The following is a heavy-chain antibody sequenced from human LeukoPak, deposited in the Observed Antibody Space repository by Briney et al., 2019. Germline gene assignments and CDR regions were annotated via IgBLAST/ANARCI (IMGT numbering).Heavy chain of an antibody. Sequence: ASVKVSCKASGYTFTGYYMHWVRQAPGQGLEWMGWINPNSGGTNYAQKFQGRVTMTRDTSIGTAYMELSRLRSDDTAVYYCARGPIVVVPAEHYYFDYWGQGTLVTVSS. CDR3: ARGPIVVVPAEHYYFDY. CDR1: GYTFTGYY. V-gene: IGHV1-2*02. D-gene: IGHD2-2*01. J-gene: IGHJ4*02. CDR2: INPNSGGT.